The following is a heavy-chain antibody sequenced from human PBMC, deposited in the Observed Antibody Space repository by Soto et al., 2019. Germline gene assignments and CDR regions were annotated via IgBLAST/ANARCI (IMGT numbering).Heavy chain of an antibody. CDR1: GGSINSSSYF. V-gene: IGHV4-39*01. Sequence: ETLSLTCSVSGGSINSSSYFWGWVRQPPGKGLEWIGSIYYSGSTYYNPSLRSRVTISVDTSKNQFYLKLSSVTAADTAVFYCARNHSSGSRNWFDPWGQGTLVTVSS. J-gene: IGHJ5*02. CDR3: ARNHSSGSRNWFDP. CDR2: IYYSGST. D-gene: IGHD6-19*01.